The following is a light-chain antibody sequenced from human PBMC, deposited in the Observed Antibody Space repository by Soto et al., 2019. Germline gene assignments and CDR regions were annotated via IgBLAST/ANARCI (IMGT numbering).Light chain of an antibody. CDR3: CSYTTSNTRQIV. Sequence: QSALTQPASVSGSPGQSITISCTGTSSDVGSYNYVSWYQQQPGKAPKFMIYDVSNRPSGVSNRFSGSKSGNTASLTISGLQAEDEADYYCCSYTTSNTRQIVFGTGTKLTVL. V-gene: IGLV2-14*01. J-gene: IGLJ1*01. CDR2: DVS. CDR1: SSDVGSYNY.